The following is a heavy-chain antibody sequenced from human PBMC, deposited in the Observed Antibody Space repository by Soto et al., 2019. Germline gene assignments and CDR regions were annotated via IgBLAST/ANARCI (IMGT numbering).Heavy chain of an antibody. J-gene: IGHJ6*02. V-gene: IGHV3-33*01. CDR3: ATYCSGGSCYSGYYYYGMDV. CDR2: IWYDGSNK. Sequence: HWVRQAPGKGLEWVAVIWYDGSNKYYADSVKGRFTISRDNSKNTLYLQMNSLRAEDTAVYYCATYCSGGSCYSGYYYYGMDVWGQGTTVTVSS. D-gene: IGHD2-15*01.